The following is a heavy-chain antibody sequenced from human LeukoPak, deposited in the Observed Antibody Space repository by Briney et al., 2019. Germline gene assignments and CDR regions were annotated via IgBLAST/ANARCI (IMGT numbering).Heavy chain of an antibody. CDR1: GYTFNTYG. CDR3: ARGPHQRTGYPDD. Sequence: ASVKVSCKPYGYTFNTYGITWVRQAPGQGLEWMGWISPYNGNTNYAQKFQGRVTLTTDTSTSTAYMELRSLRSDDTAVYYCARGPHQRTGYPDDWGQGTLVTVSS. CDR2: ISPYNGNT. J-gene: IGHJ4*02. V-gene: IGHV1-18*01. D-gene: IGHD3-9*01.